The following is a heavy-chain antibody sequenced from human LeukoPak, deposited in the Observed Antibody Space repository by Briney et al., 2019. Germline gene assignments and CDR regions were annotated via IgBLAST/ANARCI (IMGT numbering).Heavy chain of an antibody. CDR2: IKQDGSEK. D-gene: IGHD1-26*01. V-gene: IGHV3-7*01. Sequence: PGGSLRLSCVASGFTFNNYWMSWVRQAPGTGPEWVANIKQDGSEKYYVDSVKGRFTISRDNAKNSLYLQMDSLRAEDTAVYYCARDKVVGATSLDYWGQGTLVTVSS. CDR1: GFTFNNYW. CDR3: ARDKVVGATSLDY. J-gene: IGHJ4*02.